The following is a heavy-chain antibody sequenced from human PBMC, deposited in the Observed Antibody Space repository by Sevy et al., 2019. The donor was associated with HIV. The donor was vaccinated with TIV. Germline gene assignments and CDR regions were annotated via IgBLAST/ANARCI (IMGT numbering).Heavy chain of an antibody. CDR3: TRLIYPDDAFDI. CDR1: GFTFSGSA. CDR2: IKKIGDSYAI. Sequence: GGSLRLSCAASGFTFSGSALHWVRQASGKGLEWVGRIKKIGDSYAIAFAASLEGRFTISRDDLKNTVHLQMNSLKIEDTAVYYCTRLIYPDDAFDIWGQGTMVTVSS. V-gene: IGHV3-73*01. J-gene: IGHJ3*02.